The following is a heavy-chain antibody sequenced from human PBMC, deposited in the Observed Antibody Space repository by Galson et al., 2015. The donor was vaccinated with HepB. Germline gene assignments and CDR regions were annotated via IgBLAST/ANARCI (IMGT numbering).Heavy chain of an antibody. J-gene: IGHJ4*02. Sequence: SLRLSCAASGFTFSNYAMTWVRQAPGTGLEWVSTITNDGGNTYYADAVKGRFTISRDNSKNTLYLQMNSLTAADTAVYFCANCLTRDMSDFNYWGQGILVTVSS. CDR3: ANCLTRDMSDFNY. V-gene: IGHV3-23*01. D-gene: IGHD7-27*01. CDR1: GFTFSNYA. CDR2: ITNDGGNT.